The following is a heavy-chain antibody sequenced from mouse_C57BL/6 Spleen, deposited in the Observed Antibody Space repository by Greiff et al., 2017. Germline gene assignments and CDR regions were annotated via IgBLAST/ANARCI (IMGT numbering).Heavy chain of an antibody. V-gene: IGHV1-80*01. D-gene: IGHD2-4*01. CDR2: IYPGDGDT. Sequence: QVQLQQSGAELVKPGASVKISCKASGYAFSSYWMNWVKQRPGKGLEWIGQIYPGDGDTTYNGKFKGQATLTADKSSSTAYMQLSSLTSEDSAVYFCARYRDYDGGFAYWGQGTLVTVSA. CDR1: GYAFSSYW. CDR3: ARYRDYDGGFAY. J-gene: IGHJ3*01.